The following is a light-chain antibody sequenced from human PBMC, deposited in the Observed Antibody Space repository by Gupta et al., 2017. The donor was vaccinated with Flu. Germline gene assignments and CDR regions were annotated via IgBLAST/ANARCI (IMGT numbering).Light chain of an antibody. CDR3: QHENSSPYT. CDR1: QNIGSW. CDR2: RAS. V-gene: IGKV1-5*03. J-gene: IGKJ2*01. Sequence: DIQMTQSPSTLSASVGDRVTIACRASQNIGSWVAWYQQKPGKAPNLLIYRASTVESGVPSRFSGSGTETEFTLTITSRQPEDFANYYCQHENSSPYTFDQGTKMDIK.